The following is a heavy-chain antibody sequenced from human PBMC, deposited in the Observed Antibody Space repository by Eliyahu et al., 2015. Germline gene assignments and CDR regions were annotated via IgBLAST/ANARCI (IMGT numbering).Heavy chain of an antibody. J-gene: IGHJ3*02. V-gene: IGHV3-30-3*01. CDR3: ARGRGDLAYCGADCYPNDAFDI. CDR2: ISYDGSNK. CDR1: GFTFSSYA. Sequence: RSLRLSCAASGFTFSSYAMHWVRQAPGKGLEWVAVISYDGSNKYYADSVKGRFTISRDNSKNTLYLQMNSLRAEDTAVYYCARGRGDLAYCGADCYPNDAFDIWGQGTMVTVSS. D-gene: IGHD2-21*01.